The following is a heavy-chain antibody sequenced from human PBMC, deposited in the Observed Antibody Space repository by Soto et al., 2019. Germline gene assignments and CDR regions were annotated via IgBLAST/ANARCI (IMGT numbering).Heavy chain of an antibody. J-gene: IGHJ6*02. D-gene: IGHD2-2*01. CDR1: GDTFSSYA. Sequence: QVQLVQSGAEVKKPGASVKVSCKASGDTFSSYAISWVRQAPGQGLEWMGGIIPISGTANYAQKFQGRVTITADESTSTAYMEQSSLRSEDTAVYYCARSQCSSTSLEIYYNCGYGMDVWGQGTTVTVSS. CDR3: ARSQCSSTSLEIYYNCGYGMDV. V-gene: IGHV1-69*01. CDR2: IIPISGTA.